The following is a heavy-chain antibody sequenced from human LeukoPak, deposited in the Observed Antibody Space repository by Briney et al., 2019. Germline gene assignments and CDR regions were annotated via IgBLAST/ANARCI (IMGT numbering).Heavy chain of an antibody. J-gene: IGHJ4*02. CDR3: ARICTDSSSWYYFDY. Sequence: ASVKVSCKASGYTFTSYGISWVRQAPGQGLEWMGWISAYNGNTNYAQKLQGRVTMTRDMSTSTVYMELSSLRSEDTAVYYCARICTDSSSWYYFDYWGQGTLVTVSS. CDR1: GYTFTSYG. V-gene: IGHV1-18*01. CDR2: ISAYNGNT. D-gene: IGHD6-13*01.